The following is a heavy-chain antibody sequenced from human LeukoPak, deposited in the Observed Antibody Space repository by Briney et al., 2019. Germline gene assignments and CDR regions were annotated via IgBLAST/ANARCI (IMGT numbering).Heavy chain of an antibody. J-gene: IGHJ4*01. V-gene: IGHV3-30*04. CDR1: GFTFSSYA. CDR2: ISYDGSNK. D-gene: IGHD2-2*02. CDR3: ARDRGPDIVVVPAALLNVDIVATRSWALDY. Sequence: PGRSLRLSCAASGFTFSSYAMHWVRQAPGKGLEWVVVISYDGSNKYYADSVKGRFTISRDNSKNTLYLQMNSLRAEDTAVYYCARDRGPDIVVVPAALLNVDIVATRSWALDYWGQEPWSPSPQ.